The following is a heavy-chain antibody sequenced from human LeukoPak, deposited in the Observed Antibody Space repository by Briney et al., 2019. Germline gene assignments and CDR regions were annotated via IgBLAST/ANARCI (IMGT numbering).Heavy chain of an antibody. V-gene: IGHV7-4-1*02. CDR1: GYTFTSYG. CDR2: INTNTGNP. D-gene: IGHD6-19*01. Sequence: GGSVRVSCRASGYTFTSYGMNWVRQAPGQGLKWLGWINTNTGNPTYAQGFTGRFPFSLDTSVSTAYLHISSLKAEATAVNYCVRGEQWQNWFDPWGQGTLVTVSS. CDR3: VRGEQWQNWFDP. J-gene: IGHJ5*02.